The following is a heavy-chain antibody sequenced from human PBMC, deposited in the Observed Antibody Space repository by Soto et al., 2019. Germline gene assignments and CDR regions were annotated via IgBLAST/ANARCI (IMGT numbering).Heavy chain of an antibody. CDR3: ARGRGWRDN. V-gene: IGHV1-8*01. D-gene: IGHD6-19*01. J-gene: IGHJ4*02. CDR2: MDPKSGYT. Sequence: QVQLVQSGAEVQKPGASVKVSCKASGYTFTSYDINWVRQAAGHGLEWMGWMDPKSGYTDYAQKFQGRVTMTRNTSISTAYMELSSLRSEDTAVYYCARGRGWRDNWGQGTLVTVSS. CDR1: GYTFTSYD.